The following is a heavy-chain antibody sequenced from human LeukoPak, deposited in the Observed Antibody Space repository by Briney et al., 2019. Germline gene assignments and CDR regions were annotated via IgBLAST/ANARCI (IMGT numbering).Heavy chain of an antibody. J-gene: IGHJ4*02. Sequence: GGSLRLSCAASGFTFSSYAINWVRQAPGKGLEWVAVISYDGNNKYYADSVKSRFTISRDNSRNTVYLQMNSLRPEDTAVYYCARDTGWTAAVATTHFNYWGQGTLVTVSS. CDR3: ARDTGWTAAVATTHFNY. V-gene: IGHV3-30*04. CDR2: ISYDGNNK. D-gene: IGHD5-12*01. CDR1: GFTFSSYA.